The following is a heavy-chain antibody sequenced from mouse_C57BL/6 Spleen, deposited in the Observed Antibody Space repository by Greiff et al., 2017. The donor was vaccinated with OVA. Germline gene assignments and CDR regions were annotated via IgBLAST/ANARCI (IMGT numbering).Heavy chain of an antibody. CDR2: ISYDGSH. D-gene: IGHD1-1*01. CDR1: GYSITSGYY. V-gene: IGHV3-6*01. Sequence: QSGPGLVKPSQSLSLTCSVTGYSITSGYYWNWIRQFPGNKLEWMGYISYDGSHNYNPSLKNRISITRDTSKNQFFLKLNSVTTEDTATYYCAREYYYGSKGYWYFDVWGTGTTVTVSS. CDR3: AREYYYGSKGYWYFDV. J-gene: IGHJ1*03.